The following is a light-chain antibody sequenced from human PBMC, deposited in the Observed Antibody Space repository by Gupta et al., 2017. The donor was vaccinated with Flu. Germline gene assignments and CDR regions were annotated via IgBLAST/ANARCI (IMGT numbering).Light chain of an antibody. Sequence: PSTLSASVGDRVTITCRASQTISRWVAGHQQKPGKAPKRLIDKASSLESGVPSRGSGSGSGTEVTLTISSLQPEDFGTDWCRQYHSSSCTFGGGTKVEI. J-gene: IGKJ4*02. CDR2: KAS. V-gene: IGKV1-5*03. CDR1: QTISRW. CDR3: RQYHSSSCT.